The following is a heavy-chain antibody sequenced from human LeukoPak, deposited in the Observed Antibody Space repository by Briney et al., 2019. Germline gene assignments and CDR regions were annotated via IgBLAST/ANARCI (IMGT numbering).Heavy chain of an antibody. D-gene: IGHD5-24*01. CDR1: GGSISNYY. J-gene: IGHJ4*02. Sequence: SETLSLTCTVSGGSISNYYWSWIRQPPGKGLEWIGYIYYSGSTNYNPSLRSRVIISVDTSKNQFSLKLSSVAAADTAVYYCALRRDGYNSIDYWGQGTLVTVSS. CDR2: IYYSGST. CDR3: ALRRDGYNSIDY. V-gene: IGHV4-59*01.